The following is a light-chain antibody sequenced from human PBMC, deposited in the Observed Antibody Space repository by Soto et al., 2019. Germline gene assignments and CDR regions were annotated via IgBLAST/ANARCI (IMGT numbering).Light chain of an antibody. CDR3: QQRGNWPRT. J-gene: IGKJ1*01. V-gene: IGKV3D-20*02. CDR2: AAS. Sequence: ESVLTQSPGTLSLSPGERAALSCRASQSVSSSYLAWYQQKSGQAPRLLIYAASTRATGIPDRFSGSGSGTDFTLTISRLEPEDFAVYFCQQRGNWPRTFGQGTKVEIK. CDR1: QSVSSSY.